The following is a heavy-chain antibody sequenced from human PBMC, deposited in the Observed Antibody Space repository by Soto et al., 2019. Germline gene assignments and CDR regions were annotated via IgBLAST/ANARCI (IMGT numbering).Heavy chain of an antibody. V-gene: IGHV1-18*01. CDR3: AREPAHHLDSGQNYYFDY. Sequence: ASVKVSCKASDYTFTSCGLSWVRQAPGQGLEWMGWTSAYNGNTNYAQKLQGRVTMTTDTSTSTAYMELRSLRSDDTAVYYCAREPAHHLDSGQNYYFDYWGQGTLVTVSS. J-gene: IGHJ4*02. CDR2: TSAYNGNT. CDR1: DYTFTSCG. D-gene: IGHD1-1*01.